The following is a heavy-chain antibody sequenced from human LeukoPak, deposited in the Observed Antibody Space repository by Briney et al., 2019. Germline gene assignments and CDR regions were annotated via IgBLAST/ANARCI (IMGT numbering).Heavy chain of an antibody. Sequence: GGSLRLSCAASGFTFSRYSMNWLRRAPGKGMEWVASISSSRSNIYSADSVKGRFSISRDNAKNSLYLQMNSLRAEDTAVYYCARGCGGDCYYYMDVSGKGTTVIVSS. CDR2: ISSSRSNI. J-gene: IGHJ6*03. V-gene: IGHV3-21*01. D-gene: IGHD2-21*01. CDR1: GFTFSRYS. CDR3: ARGCGGDCYYYMDV.